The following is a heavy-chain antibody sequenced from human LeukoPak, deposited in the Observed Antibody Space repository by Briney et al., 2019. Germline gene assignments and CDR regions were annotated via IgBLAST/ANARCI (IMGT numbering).Heavy chain of an antibody. CDR1: GFTFDDYA. Sequence: GRSLRLSCAASGFTFDDYAMHWVRQAPGKGLEWASGISWNSGSIGYADSVKGRFTISRDNAKNSLFLQMNSLREEDTAVYYCASSHDSSGNDWGQGTMVTVSS. CDR3: ASSHDSSGND. CDR2: ISWNSGSI. D-gene: IGHD3-22*01. J-gene: IGHJ4*02. V-gene: IGHV3-9*01.